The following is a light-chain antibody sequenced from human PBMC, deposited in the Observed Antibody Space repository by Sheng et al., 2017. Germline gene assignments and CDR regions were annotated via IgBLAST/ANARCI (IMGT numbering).Light chain of an antibody. J-gene: IGLJ2*01. CDR3: CSYAYSSTV. V-gene: IGLV2-8*01. Sequence: QSALTQPPSASGSPGQSVTISCTGTSSDVGGYNYVSWYQHHPGKAPRLIIFEVNKRPSGVPDRFSGAKSGNTASLTISGLQAEDEADYYCCSYAYSSTVFGGGTKLTV. CDR2: EVN. CDR1: SSDVGGYNY.